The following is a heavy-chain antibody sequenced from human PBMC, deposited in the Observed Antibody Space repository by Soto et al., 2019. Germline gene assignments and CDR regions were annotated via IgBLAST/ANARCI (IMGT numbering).Heavy chain of an antibody. CDR3: ASHSGSYYYGMDV. V-gene: IGHV4-59*08. D-gene: IGHD1-26*01. Sequence: SETLSLTCTVSGGSISSYYWSWIRQPPGKGLEWIGYIYYSGSTNYNPSLKSRVTISVDTSKNQFSLKLSSVTAADTAVYYGASHSGSYYYGMDVWGQGTTVTVSS. CDR2: IYYSGST. CDR1: GGSISSYY. J-gene: IGHJ6*02.